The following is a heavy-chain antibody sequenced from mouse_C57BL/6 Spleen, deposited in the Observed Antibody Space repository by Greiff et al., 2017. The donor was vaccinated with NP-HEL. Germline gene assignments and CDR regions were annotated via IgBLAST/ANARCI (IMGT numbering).Heavy chain of an antibody. J-gene: IGHJ4*01. V-gene: IGHV1-81*01. Sequence: QVHVKQSGAELARPGASVKLSCKASGYTFTSYGISWVKQRPGQGLEWIGEIYPRSGNTYYNEKFKGKATLTADKSSSTAYMELRSLTSEDAAVYFCAREATENAMDYWGQGTSVTVSS. CDR3: AREATENAMDY. CDR1: GYTFTSYG. CDR2: IYPRSGNT. D-gene: IGHD3-2*02.